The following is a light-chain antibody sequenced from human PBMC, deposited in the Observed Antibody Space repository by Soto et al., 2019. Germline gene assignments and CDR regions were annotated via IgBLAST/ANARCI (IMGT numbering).Light chain of an antibody. Sequence: QSVLTQPPSASGSPGQSVTISCTGTDSDVGGYNYVSWYQQHPGKAPKLMIYEVFKRPSGVPDRFSGSKSGNTASLTVSGLQAEDEADYYCSSYAGSNNFDVFGTGNKVTVL. V-gene: IGLV2-8*01. CDR1: DSDVGGYNY. CDR2: EVF. J-gene: IGLJ1*01. CDR3: SSYAGSNNFDV.